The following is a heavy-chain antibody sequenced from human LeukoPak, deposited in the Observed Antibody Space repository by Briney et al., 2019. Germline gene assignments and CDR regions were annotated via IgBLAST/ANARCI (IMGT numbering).Heavy chain of an antibody. CDR3: ARHRYYYRSGSYYGAPYYMDV. CDR2: IYYSGST. V-gene: IGHV4-59*08. D-gene: IGHD3-10*01. CDR1: GGSISSYY. J-gene: IGHJ6*03. Sequence: SETLSLTCTVSGGSISSYYWSWIRQPPGKGREWIGYIYYSGSTNYNPSLKRRVTISVEASKNQFSMKLSSVTAADTAVYYCARHRYYYRSGSYYGAPYYMDVWGKGTTVTISS.